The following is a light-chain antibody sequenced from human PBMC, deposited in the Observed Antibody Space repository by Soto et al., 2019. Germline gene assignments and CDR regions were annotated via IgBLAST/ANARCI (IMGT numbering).Light chain of an antibody. CDR3: QSYDSSLSGSWV. V-gene: IGLV1-40*01. Sequence: QSVLTQPPSVSGAPGQRVTISCTGSSSNIGAGYVVHWYQHLPGTAPKLLIYGNSNRPSGVPDRFSGSKSGTSASLAITGLQAEDEADYYCQSYDSSLSGSWVFGGGTKLTV. CDR1: SSNIGAGYV. J-gene: IGLJ3*02. CDR2: GNS.